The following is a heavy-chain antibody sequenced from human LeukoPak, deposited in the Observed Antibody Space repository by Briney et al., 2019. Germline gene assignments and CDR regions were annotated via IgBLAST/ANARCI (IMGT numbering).Heavy chain of an antibody. Sequence: PGGSLRVSCAASGFTFSSHWISWVRQAPGKGPEWVANIKEDGSEEYYLESVKGRFTISRDNAKNSLYLQMNSLRVEDTAMYYCARGEFWGQGALVTVSS. D-gene: IGHD3-10*01. CDR3: ARGEF. CDR1: GFTFSSHW. V-gene: IGHV3-7*01. J-gene: IGHJ4*02. CDR2: IKEDGSEE.